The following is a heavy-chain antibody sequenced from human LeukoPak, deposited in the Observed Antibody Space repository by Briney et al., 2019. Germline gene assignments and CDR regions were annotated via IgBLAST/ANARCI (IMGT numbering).Heavy chain of an antibody. V-gene: IGHV3-23*01. CDR1: GFTFSSYA. CDR2: ISGGGSST. D-gene: IGHD1-26*01. Sequence: GVLRLSCAASGFTFSSYAMHWVRQAPGKGLEWVSVISGGGSSTNYADSVKGRFTISRENSKNTLYLQMNSLRAEDTAVYYCAKDRWVGATTGWFDPWGQGTLVTVSS. CDR3: AKDRWVGATTGWFDP. J-gene: IGHJ5*02.